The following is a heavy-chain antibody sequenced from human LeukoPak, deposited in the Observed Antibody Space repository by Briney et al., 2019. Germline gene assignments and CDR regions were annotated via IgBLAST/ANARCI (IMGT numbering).Heavy chain of an antibody. J-gene: IGHJ1*01. CDR2: IYYSGST. CDR3: ARGLLSMIDRYFQH. Sequence: KPSQTLSLTCTVSGGSISSGGYYWSWIRQHPGKGLEWIGYIYYSGSTYYNPSLKSRVTISVDTSKNQFSLKLSSVTAADTAVYYCARGLLSMIDRYFQHWGQGTLVTVSS. V-gene: IGHV4-31*03. CDR1: GGSISSGGYY. D-gene: IGHD3-22*01.